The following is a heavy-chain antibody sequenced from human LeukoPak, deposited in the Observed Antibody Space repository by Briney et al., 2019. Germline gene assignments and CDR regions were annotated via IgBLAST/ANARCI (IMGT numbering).Heavy chain of an antibody. J-gene: IGHJ4*02. CDR2: IKQDGSEK. Sequence: GESLRLSCTASGFTFSNFWMGWVRQAPGKGLEWVANIKQDGSEKYYVDSVKGRFTISRDNAKNSLYLQMNSLRAEDTAVYYCARGYFDWLLYLFDYWGQGTLVTVSS. D-gene: IGHD3-9*01. CDR1: GFTFSNFW. CDR3: ARGYFDWLLYLFDY. V-gene: IGHV3-7*01.